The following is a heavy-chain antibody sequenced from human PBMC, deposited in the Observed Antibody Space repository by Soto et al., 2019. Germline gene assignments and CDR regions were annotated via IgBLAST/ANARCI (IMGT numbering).Heavy chain of an antibody. CDR1: GGSISSGGYY. CDR3: ARARINVVRGVYQGYYGMDV. J-gene: IGHJ6*02. CDR2: IYYSGST. V-gene: IGHV4-31*03. Sequence: QVQLQESGPGLVKPSQTLSLTCTVSGGSISSGGYYWSWIRQHPGKGLEWIGYIYYSGSTYYNPSRKGRINITLDACKHPFSLKLSSVTAEDTAVYYCARARINVVRGVYQGYYGMDVWGQGTTVTVSS. D-gene: IGHD3-10*01.